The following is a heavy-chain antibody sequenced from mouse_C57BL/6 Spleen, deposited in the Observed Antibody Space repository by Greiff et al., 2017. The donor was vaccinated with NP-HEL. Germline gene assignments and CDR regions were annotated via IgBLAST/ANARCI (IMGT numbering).Heavy chain of an antibody. Sequence: VQLQQSGPELVKPGASVKISCKASGYAFSSSWMNWVKQRPGKGLEWIGRIYPGDGDTNYNGKFKGKATLTADKSSSTAYMQLSSLTSEDSAVYFCARITTALFDYWGQGTTLTVSS. J-gene: IGHJ2*01. D-gene: IGHD1-2*01. CDR3: ARITTALFDY. V-gene: IGHV1-82*01. CDR2: IYPGDGDT. CDR1: GYAFSSSW.